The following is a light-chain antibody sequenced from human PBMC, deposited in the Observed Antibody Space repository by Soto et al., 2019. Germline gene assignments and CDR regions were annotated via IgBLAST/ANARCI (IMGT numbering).Light chain of an antibody. CDR1: QAVNTR. J-gene: IGKJ4*01. CDR3: QQFSSYLLT. Sequence: EIVLTQSLATLSSFTGDRVTLSCRARQAVNTRLAWYQHKPGQAPRLLIYLTSNRAAGIPARFSGSGSETDFTLTISDIEPEDFAVYYCQQFSSYLLTFGGGTKVDI. V-gene: IGKV3D-11*03. CDR2: LTS.